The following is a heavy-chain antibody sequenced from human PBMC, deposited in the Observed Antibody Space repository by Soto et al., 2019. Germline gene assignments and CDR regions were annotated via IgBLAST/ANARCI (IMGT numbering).Heavy chain of an antibody. CDR2: IWYDGSNK. CDR1: GFTFSSYG. CDR3: AREGYCSSTSCYSYYYYGMDV. D-gene: IGHD2-2*01. V-gene: IGHV3-33*01. J-gene: IGHJ6*02. Sequence: GGSLRLSCAASGFTFSSYGMHWVRQAPGKGLEWVAVIWYDGSNKYYADSAKGRFTISRDNSKNTLYLQMNSLRAEDTAVYYCAREGYCSSTSCYSYYYYGMDVWGQGTTVTVSS.